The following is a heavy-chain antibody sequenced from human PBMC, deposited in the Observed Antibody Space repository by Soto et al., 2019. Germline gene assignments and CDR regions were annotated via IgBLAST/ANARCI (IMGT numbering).Heavy chain of an antibody. J-gene: IGHJ3*02. D-gene: IGHD3-10*01. V-gene: IGHV4-59*01. CDR1: SGSISSYY. CDR2: IYYSGST. Sequence: SKTLSLTCTVCSGSISSYYLSWFRPPPGKGLEWIGYIYYSGSTNYNPSLKSRVTISVDTSKNQFSLKLISVTAADTAVYYCARVWGGAFDIWGQGTMVS. CDR3: ARVWGGAFDI.